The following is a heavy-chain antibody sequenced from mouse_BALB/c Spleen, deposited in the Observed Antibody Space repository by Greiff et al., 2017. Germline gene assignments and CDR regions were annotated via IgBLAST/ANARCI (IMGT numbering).Heavy chain of an antibody. Sequence: EVKLVESGGGLVKPGGSLKLSCAASGFTFSSYAMSWVRQTPEKRLEWVATISSGGSYTYYPDSVKGRFTISRDNAKNTLYLQMSSLRSEDTAMYYCANYYGSSFAYWGQGTLDTVSA. CDR2: ISSGGSYT. CDR1: GFTFSSYA. J-gene: IGHJ3*01. V-gene: IGHV5-9-3*01. D-gene: IGHD1-1*01. CDR3: ANYYGSSFAY.